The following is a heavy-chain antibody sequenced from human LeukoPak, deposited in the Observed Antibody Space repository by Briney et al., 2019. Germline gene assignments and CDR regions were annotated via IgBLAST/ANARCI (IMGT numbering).Heavy chain of an antibody. CDR2: INSDGSTT. V-gene: IGHV3-74*01. CDR3: ARSTGGIFDY. J-gene: IGHJ4*02. D-gene: IGHD2-8*02. Sequence: HPGGSLRLSCAASGFTFRSYWMHWVSQVPGKGLVWVSRINSDGSTTSHAESVKGRFTISRDNAKNTLYLQMNSLRAEDTAVYYCARSTGGIFDYWGQGTLVTVSS. CDR1: GFTFRSYW.